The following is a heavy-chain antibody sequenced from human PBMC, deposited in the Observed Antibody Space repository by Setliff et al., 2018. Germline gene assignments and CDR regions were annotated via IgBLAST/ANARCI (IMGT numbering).Heavy chain of an antibody. V-gene: IGHV1-18*01. D-gene: IGHD2-2*01. J-gene: IGHJ6*02. CDR2: ISAYNGNT. CDR1: GYTSTSYG. Sequence: GASVKVSCKASGYTSTSYGISWVRQAPGQGLEWMGWISAYNGNTNYAQKLQGRVTMTTDTSTSTAYMELRSLRSDDTAVYYCARESVPVPAGYGMDVWGQGTTVTVSS. CDR3: ARESVPVPAGYGMDV.